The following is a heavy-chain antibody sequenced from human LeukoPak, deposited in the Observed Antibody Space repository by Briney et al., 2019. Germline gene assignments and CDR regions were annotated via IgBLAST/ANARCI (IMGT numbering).Heavy chain of an antibody. CDR3: ARVNAPVATFDY. CDR2: VSHSGST. D-gene: IGHD1-1*01. J-gene: IGHJ4*02. V-gene: IGHV4-38-2*02. Sequence: SETLSLTCTVSGYSISSTYYGAWIRQPPGKGLEWIATVSHSGSTYYTPSLESRLTISLDTSRNHFSLRLSSVTAADTAVYYCARVNAPVATFDYWGLGTLVAVSS. CDR1: GYSISSTYY.